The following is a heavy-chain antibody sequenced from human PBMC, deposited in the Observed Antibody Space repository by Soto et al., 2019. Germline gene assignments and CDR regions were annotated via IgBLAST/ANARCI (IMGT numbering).Heavy chain of an antibody. CDR1: GGSISSSSYY. CDR2: IYYSGST. Sequence: SETLSLTCTVSGGSISSSSYYWGWIRQPPGKGLEWIGSIYYSGSTYYNPSLKSRVTISVDTSKNQFSLKLSSVTAADTAVYYCARHVNGYDFWDDAFDIWGQGTMVTVSS. V-gene: IGHV4-39*01. CDR3: ARHVNGYDFWDDAFDI. J-gene: IGHJ3*02. D-gene: IGHD3-3*01.